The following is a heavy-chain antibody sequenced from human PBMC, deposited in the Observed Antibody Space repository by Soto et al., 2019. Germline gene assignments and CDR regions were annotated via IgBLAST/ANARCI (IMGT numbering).Heavy chain of an antibody. Sequence: ASVKVSCKASGYTFTSYGISWVRQAPGQGLEWMGWISAYNGNTNYAQKLQGRVTMTTDTSTSTAYMELRSLRSDDTAVYYCARDRASVVVVPAAMFAGSNWFDPWGQGTLVTVSS. CDR2: ISAYNGNT. J-gene: IGHJ5*02. CDR1: GYTFTSYG. CDR3: ARDRASVVVVPAAMFAGSNWFDP. V-gene: IGHV1-18*01. D-gene: IGHD2-2*01.